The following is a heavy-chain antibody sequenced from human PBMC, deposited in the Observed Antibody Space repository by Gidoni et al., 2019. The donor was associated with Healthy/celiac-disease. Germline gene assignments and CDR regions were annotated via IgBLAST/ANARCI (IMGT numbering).Heavy chain of an antibody. CDR2: IIPIFGTA. D-gene: IGHD3-10*01. CDR3: AREAMVRGGLSPSGGMDV. J-gene: IGHJ6*02. Sequence: QVQLVQSGAEVKKPGSSVKVSCKASGGTFSSYAISWVRQAPGQGLEWMGGIIPIFGTANYAQKFQGRVTITADESTSTAYMELSSLRSEDTAVYYCAREAMVRGGLSPSGGMDVWGQGTTVTVSS. CDR1: GGTFSSYA. V-gene: IGHV1-69*01.